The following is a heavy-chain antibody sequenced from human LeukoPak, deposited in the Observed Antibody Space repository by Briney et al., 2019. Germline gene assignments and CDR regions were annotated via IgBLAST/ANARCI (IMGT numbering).Heavy chain of an antibody. J-gene: IGHJ4*02. CDR1: GGSISSRSYY. V-gene: IGHV4-39*01. CDR2: VYYSGST. Sequence: PETLSLTCTVSGGSISSRSYYCGWIRQPPGKGLEWIGSVYYSGSTYYNPSLQSRVTISVDTSKNQFSLQLTSVTAADTAVFYCARQTWGGNYHPYYFDYWGQGTLVPVSS. CDR3: ARQTWGGNYHPYYFDY. D-gene: IGHD4-23*01.